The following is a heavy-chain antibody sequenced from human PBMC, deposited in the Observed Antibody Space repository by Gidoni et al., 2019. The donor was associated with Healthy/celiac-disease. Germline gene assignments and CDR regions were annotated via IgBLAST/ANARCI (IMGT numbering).Heavy chain of an antibody. Sequence: EVQLVESGGGLVQPGGSLRLSCAASGFTFSSYWMSWVRQAPGKGLEWVANIKQDGSEKYYVDSVKGRFTISRDNAKNSLYLQMNSLRAEDTAVYYCARESVFLEWLTYYYYGMDVWGQGTTVTVSS. J-gene: IGHJ6*02. V-gene: IGHV3-7*03. CDR3: ARESVFLEWLTYYYYGMDV. D-gene: IGHD3-3*01. CDR2: IKQDGSEK. CDR1: GFTFSSYW.